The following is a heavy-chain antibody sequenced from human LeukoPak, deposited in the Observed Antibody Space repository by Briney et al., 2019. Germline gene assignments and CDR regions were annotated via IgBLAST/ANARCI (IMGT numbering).Heavy chain of an antibody. Sequence: GGSLRLSCAASGFTFSSYGMHWVRQAPGKGLEWVAVISYDGSNKYYADSVKGRFTISRDNSKNTLYLQMNSLRAEGTAVYYCARYRDSSGYYSDYWGQGTLVTVSS. D-gene: IGHD3-22*01. J-gene: IGHJ4*02. CDR1: GFTFSSYG. V-gene: IGHV3-30*19. CDR3: ARYRDSSGYYSDY. CDR2: ISYDGSNK.